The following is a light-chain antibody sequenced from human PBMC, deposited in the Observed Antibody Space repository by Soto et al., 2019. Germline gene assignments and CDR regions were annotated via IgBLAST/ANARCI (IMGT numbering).Light chain of an antibody. CDR3: AAWDGSLNGWV. V-gene: IGLV1-44*01. CDR1: SSSIGSNT. Sequence: QSVLTQAPSASETPGQRVTISCSGSSSSIGSNTVSWYQQVPGTAPKLLIYSNDQRPSGVPDRFSGSKSGTSASLAIGGLQSEDEADYYCAAWDGSLNGWVFGGGTKVTVL. J-gene: IGLJ3*02. CDR2: SND.